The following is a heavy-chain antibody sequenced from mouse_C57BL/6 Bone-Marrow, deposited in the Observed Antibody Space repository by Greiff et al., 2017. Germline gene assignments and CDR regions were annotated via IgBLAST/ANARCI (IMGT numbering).Heavy chain of an antibody. CDR2: LNPYNGDT. V-gene: IGHV1-20*01. CDR1: GYSFTGYF. D-gene: IGHD1-1*01. J-gene: IGHJ3*01. Sequence: EVQLQQSGPELVKPGDSVKISCKASGYSFTGYFMNWVMQSHGQSLEWIVRLNPYNGDTFYNQKFKGKAPLTVDNSSSTAHMELLSLTSDDSAVYYCASRGVLRYLFAYWGQGTLVTVSA. CDR3: ASRGVLRYLFAY.